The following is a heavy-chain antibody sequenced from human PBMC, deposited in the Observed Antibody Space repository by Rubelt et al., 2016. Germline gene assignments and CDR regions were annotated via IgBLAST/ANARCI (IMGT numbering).Heavy chain of an antibody. V-gene: IGHV1-3*01. Sequence: QVQLVQSGAEVKKPGASVKVSCKASGYTFTSYAMHWVRQAPGQRLEWMGWINAGNGNTQYSKKFQGRVTSTRDTSARTAYMELSSLRSEDTAVYYCAREDTTDRGWYDALDIWGQGTMVTVSS. CDR1: GYTFTSYA. CDR3: AREDTTDRGWYDALDI. D-gene: IGHD6-19*01. CDR2: INAGNGNT. J-gene: IGHJ3*02.